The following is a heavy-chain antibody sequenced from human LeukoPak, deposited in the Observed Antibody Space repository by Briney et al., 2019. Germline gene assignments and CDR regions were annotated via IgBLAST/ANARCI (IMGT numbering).Heavy chain of an antibody. CDR3: ERANFLSCSSTTCLFDY. J-gene: IGHJ4*02. CDR2: INPSSGDT. V-gene: IGHV1-2*02. D-gene: IGHD2-2*01. Sequence: GASVKVSCKASGYTFTDYYLHWVRQAPGEGFEWMGWINPSSGDTNYAHKFQAGLTMPRDTSISTAHMEMRRLRSHHTAVYYCERANFLSCSSTTCLFDYWGQGTLVTVSS. CDR1: GYTFTDYY.